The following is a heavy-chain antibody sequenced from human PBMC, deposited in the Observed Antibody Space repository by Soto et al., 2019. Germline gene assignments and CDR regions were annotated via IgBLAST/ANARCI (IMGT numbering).Heavy chain of an antibody. CDR2: ISGSGGST. V-gene: IGHV3-23*01. CDR3: ANSMVRGAETYYYHGMDV. CDR1: GFTFSSYA. D-gene: IGHD3-10*01. Sequence: EVQLLESGGGLVQPGGSLRLSCAASGFTFSSYAMSWVRQAPGKGLEWVSAISGSGGSTYYADSVKGRFTISRDNSKNTLYLQMHSLRAEDTAVYYCANSMVRGAETYYYHGMDVWGQGTTVTVSS. J-gene: IGHJ6*02.